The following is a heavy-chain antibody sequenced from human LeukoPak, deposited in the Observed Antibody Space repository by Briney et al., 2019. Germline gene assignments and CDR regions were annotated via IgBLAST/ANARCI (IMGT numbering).Heavy chain of an antibody. CDR3: ARSRKYGAVTTYSWFDP. D-gene: IGHD4-17*01. CDR2: IYYTGST. Sequence: SETLSLTCTVSGGSISSSTYYWGLIRQPPGKWLEWIASIYYTGSTNYNPSLKSRVTISVDTSKNRFSLKLSSVTAADTAVYYCARSRKYGAVTTYSWFDPWGQGTLVIVSS. CDR1: GGSISSSTYY. J-gene: IGHJ5*02. V-gene: IGHV4-39*01.